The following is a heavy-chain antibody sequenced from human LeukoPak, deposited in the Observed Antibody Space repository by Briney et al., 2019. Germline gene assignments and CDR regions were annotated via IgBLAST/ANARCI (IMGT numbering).Heavy chain of an antibody. CDR3: ASRATDYWYFDL. J-gene: IGHJ2*01. CDR2: IDYSGST. CDR1: GGSMSSYY. D-gene: IGHD1-1*01. Sequence: SETLSLTCTVSGGSMSSYYWSWIRQPPGKGLEWIGCIDYSGSTKYNPSLKSRVTISVDTSKNQFSLKLSSVTAADTAVYYCASRATDYWYFDLWGRGTLVTVSS. V-gene: IGHV4-59*01.